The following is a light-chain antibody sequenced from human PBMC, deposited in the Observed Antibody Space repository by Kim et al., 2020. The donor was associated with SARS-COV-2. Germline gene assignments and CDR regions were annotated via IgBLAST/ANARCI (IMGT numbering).Light chain of an antibody. Sequence: DIQMTQSPSTLSASVGDRVTITCRASQSISSWLAWYQQKPGKAPKLLIYDASSLESGVPSRFSGSGSGTEFTLTISSLQPDDFATYYCQQYNSYSPPPTFGQGTKVESK. CDR2: DAS. V-gene: IGKV1-5*01. CDR1: QSISSW. CDR3: QQYNSYSPPPT. J-gene: IGKJ1*01.